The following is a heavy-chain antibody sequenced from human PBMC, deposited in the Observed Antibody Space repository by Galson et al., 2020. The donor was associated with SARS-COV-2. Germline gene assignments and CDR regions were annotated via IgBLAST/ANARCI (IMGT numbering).Heavy chain of an antibody. D-gene: IGHD3-16*01. Sequence: QLGESLKISCAASGFTVSSNYMSWVRQAPGKGLEWVSVIYSGGSTYYADSVKGRFTISRHNSKNTLYLQMNSLRAEDTAVYYCARGGGMDVWGKGTTVTVSS. V-gene: IGHV3-53*04. CDR3: ARGGGMDV. J-gene: IGHJ6*04. CDR1: GFTVSSNY. CDR2: IYSGGST.